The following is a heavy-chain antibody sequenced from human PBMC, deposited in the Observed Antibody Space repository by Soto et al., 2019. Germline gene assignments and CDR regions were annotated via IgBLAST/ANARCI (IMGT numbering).Heavy chain of an antibody. D-gene: IGHD4-17*01. CDR2: ISGSGGST. CDR3: AKDQDYGDYVKYFQH. CDR1: GFTFSSYA. J-gene: IGHJ1*01. Sequence: GGSLRLSCAASGFTFSSYAMSWVRQAPGKGLEWVSAISGSGGSTYYADSVKGRFTISRDNSKNTLYLQMNSLRAEDTAVYYCAKDQDYGDYVKYFQHWGQGTLVTVSS. V-gene: IGHV3-23*01.